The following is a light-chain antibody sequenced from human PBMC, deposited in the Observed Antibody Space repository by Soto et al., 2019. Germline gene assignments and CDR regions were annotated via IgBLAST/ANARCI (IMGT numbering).Light chain of an antibody. V-gene: IGLV2-14*03. Sequence: QSALTQPASVSGSPGQSITISCTGTSSDVGGYNYVSWYQQHPGKAPKFMIYDVSSRPSGVSNRFSGSKSGNTASLTISGLQAEDEADYYCCSYTNSNTRQIVFGTG. CDR2: DVS. CDR1: SSDVGGYNY. CDR3: CSYTNSNTRQIV. J-gene: IGLJ1*01.